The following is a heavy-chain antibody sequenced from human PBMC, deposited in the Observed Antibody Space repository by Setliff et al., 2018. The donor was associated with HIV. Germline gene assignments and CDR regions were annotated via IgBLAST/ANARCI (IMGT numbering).Heavy chain of an antibody. Sequence: SETLSLTCTVSGGSVGSSSYYWAWIRQPPGKGLEWIGSIYYTGNTKYNPSLESRVTFSIDTSENQFSLRLASVTAADTAIYYCARDDSIVLVPAIMRGDGFDFWGQGRRGTVSS. CDR3: ARDDSIVLVPAIMRGDGFDF. CDR2: IYYTGNT. CDR1: GGSVGSSSYY. D-gene: IGHD2-2*01. J-gene: IGHJ3*01. V-gene: IGHV4-39*07.